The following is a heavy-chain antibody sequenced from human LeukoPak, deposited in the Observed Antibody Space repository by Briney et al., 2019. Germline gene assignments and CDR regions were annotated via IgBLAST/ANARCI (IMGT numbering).Heavy chain of an antibody. J-gene: IGHJ4*02. CDR1: GCSINSYY. V-gene: IGHV4-4*07. D-gene: IGHD6-25*01. Sequence: SETLSLTCTISGCSINSYYLSWIRQPAGKGLEWIGRIYATGNTNFNPSLKTRAIMSVDTSKNQYSLKLSSVTAADTAVYYCEREHSGLEGYPDCWGQGTLVTVSS. CDR3: EREHSGLEGYPDC. CDR2: IYATGNT.